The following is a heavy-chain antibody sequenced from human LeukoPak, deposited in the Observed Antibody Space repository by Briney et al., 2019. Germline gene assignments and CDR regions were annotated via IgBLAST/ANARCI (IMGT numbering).Heavy chain of an antibody. D-gene: IGHD5-24*01. CDR2: INSNGGST. J-gene: IGHJ3*02. CDR3: ARIRDGYNDAYDI. CDR1: GFTFSSYA. Sequence: PGGSLRLSCVASGFTFSSYAMHWVRQTPGKGLEYVSGINSNGGSTHYANSVKGRFTISRDNSKHTLYLQMGSLRSEDTAVYYCARIRDGYNDAYDIWGQGTMVTVSS. V-gene: IGHV3-64*01.